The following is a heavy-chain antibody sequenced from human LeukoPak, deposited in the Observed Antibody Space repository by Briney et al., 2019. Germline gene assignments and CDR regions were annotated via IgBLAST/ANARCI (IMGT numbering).Heavy chain of an antibody. CDR1: GFTFSSYG. CDR3: ANLATVTTRGVFDI. Sequence: GGSLRLSCAASGFTFSSYGMHWVRQAPGKGLEWVAVIPYDGSNKYYADSVKGRFTISRGNSKNTLYLQMNSLRAEDTAVYYCANLATVTTRGVFDIWGQGTMVTISS. V-gene: IGHV3-30*18. CDR2: IPYDGSNK. D-gene: IGHD4-17*01. J-gene: IGHJ3*02.